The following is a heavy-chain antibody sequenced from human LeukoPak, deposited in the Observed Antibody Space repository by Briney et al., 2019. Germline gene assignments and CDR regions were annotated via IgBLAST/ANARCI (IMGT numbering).Heavy chain of an antibody. D-gene: IGHD6-25*01. CDR2: ISYDGSNK. V-gene: IGHV3-30-3*01. Sequence: PGRSLRLPCAASGFTFSSYAMHWVRQAPGKGLEWVAVISYDGSNKYYADSVKGRFTISRDNSKNTLYLQMNSLRAEDTAVYYCARDPEAAAINWFDPWGQGTLVTVSS. J-gene: IGHJ5*02. CDR3: ARDPEAAAINWFDP. CDR1: GFTFSSYA.